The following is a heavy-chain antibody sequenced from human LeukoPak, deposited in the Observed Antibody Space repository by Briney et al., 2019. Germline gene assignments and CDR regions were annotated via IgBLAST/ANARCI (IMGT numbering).Heavy chain of an antibody. J-gene: IGHJ6*02. CDR3: ARVNFDDYGDYYGMDV. Sequence: GASVKVSCKASGYTFTGYYIHWVRQAPGQGLEWMGWINPNSGATNYAQKFQGWVTMTRDTSNSTAYMEVTRLRSDDTAVYFCARVNFDDYGDYYGMDVWGQGATVTVS. CDR2: INPNSGAT. D-gene: IGHD4-17*01. CDR1: GYTFTGYY. V-gene: IGHV1-2*04.